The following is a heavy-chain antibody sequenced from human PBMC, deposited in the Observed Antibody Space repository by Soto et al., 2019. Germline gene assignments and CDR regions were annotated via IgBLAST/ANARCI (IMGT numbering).Heavy chain of an antibody. J-gene: IGHJ4*02. Sequence: LSETLSLTCTVSGGSISIYYWSWIRQPPGKGLEWIGYIYYSGSTNYNPSLKSRVTISVDTSKNQFSLKLSSVTAADTAVYYCARAPSNYYDSSGAFDYWGQGTLVTVSS. CDR3: ARAPSNYYDSSGAFDY. CDR2: IYYSGST. CDR1: GGSISIYY. D-gene: IGHD3-22*01. V-gene: IGHV4-59*01.